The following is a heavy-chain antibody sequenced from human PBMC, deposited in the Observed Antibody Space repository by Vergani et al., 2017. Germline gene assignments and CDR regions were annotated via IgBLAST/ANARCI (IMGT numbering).Heavy chain of an antibody. CDR2: IYYSGST. Sequence: QLQLQESGPGLVKPSETLSLTCTVSGGSISSSSYYWGWIRQPPGKGLEWIGSIYYSGSTYYNPSLKSRVTISVDTSKNQFSLKLSSVTAADTAVYYCARARSIAAAGMSVWGQGTLVTVSS. CDR1: GGSISSSSYY. D-gene: IGHD6-13*01. V-gene: IGHV4-39*01. J-gene: IGHJ4*02. CDR3: ARARSIAAAGMSV.